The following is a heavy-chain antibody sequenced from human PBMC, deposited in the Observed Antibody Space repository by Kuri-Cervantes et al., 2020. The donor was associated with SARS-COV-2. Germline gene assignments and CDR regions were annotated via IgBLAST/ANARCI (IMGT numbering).Heavy chain of an antibody. D-gene: IGHD2-2*01. Sequence: GGSLRLSCAASGFTFSSYAMSWVRQAPGKGLEWVAVISYDGSNKYYADSVKGRFTISRDNSKNTLYLQMNSLRAEDTAVYYCAKGGGQLDYWGQGTLVTVSS. CDR1: GFTFSSYA. CDR3: AKGGGQLDY. V-gene: IGHV3-30*18. CDR2: ISYDGSNK. J-gene: IGHJ4*02.